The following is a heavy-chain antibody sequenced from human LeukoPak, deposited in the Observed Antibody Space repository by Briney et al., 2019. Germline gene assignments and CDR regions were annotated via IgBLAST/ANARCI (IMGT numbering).Heavy chain of an antibody. CDR1: GYTFTGYY. V-gene: IGHV1-2*02. D-gene: IGHD6-19*01. CDR2: INPNSGGT. Sequence: ASVKVSCKASGYTFTGYYVHWVRQAPGQGLEWMGWINPNSGGTNYAQKFQGRVTMTRDTSISTAYMELSRLRSDDTAVYYCARTRSGWNQRDWFDPWGQGTLVTVSS. CDR3: ARTRSGWNQRDWFDP. J-gene: IGHJ5*02.